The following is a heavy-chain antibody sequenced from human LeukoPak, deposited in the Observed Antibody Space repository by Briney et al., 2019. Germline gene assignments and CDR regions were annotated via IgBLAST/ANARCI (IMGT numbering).Heavy chain of an antibody. Sequence: SETLSLTCAVSGYSISSGYYWGWIRQPPGKGLEWIGSIYHSGSTYYNPSLKSRVTISVDTSKNQFSLKLSSVTAADTAVYYCARGHADGYFDYWGQGTLVTVSS. J-gene: IGHJ4*02. CDR1: GYSISSGYY. V-gene: IGHV4-38-2*01. CDR2: IYHSGST. CDR3: ARGHADGYFDY.